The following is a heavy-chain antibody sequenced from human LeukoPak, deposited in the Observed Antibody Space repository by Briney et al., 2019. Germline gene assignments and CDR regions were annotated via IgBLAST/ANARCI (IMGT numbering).Heavy chain of an antibody. J-gene: IGHJ3*02. V-gene: IGHV4-39*01. CDR2: IYYSGST. D-gene: IGHD1-26*01. CDR3: ARPDSGTYVARAFDI. CDR1: GGSISSSNYY. Sequence: SETLSLTCTVSGGSISSSNYYWGWFRQPPGKGLEWIGCIYYSGSTYYTPSLKSRATISVDTSKNQFSLKLSSVTAADTAIYYCARPDSGTYVARAFDIWGQGTLVSVSS.